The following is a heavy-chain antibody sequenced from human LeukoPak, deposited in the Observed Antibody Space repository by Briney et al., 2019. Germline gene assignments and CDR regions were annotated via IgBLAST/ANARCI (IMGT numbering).Heavy chain of an antibody. V-gene: IGHV4-39*07. Sequence: PSETLSLTCTVSGGSISSSSYYWGWIRQPPGKGLEWIGSIYYSGSTYYNPSLKSRVTISVDTSKNQFSLKLSSVTAADTAVYYCARFLPTGWFDPWGRGTLVTVSS. CDR2: IYYSGST. J-gene: IGHJ5*02. CDR3: ARFLPTGWFDP. D-gene: IGHD3-3*01. CDR1: GGSISSSSYY.